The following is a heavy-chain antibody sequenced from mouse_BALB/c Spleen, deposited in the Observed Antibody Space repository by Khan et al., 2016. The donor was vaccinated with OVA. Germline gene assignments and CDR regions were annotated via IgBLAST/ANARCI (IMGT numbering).Heavy chain of an antibody. CDR3: ARGRSY. V-gene: IGHV3-2*02. Sequence: EVKLGESGPGLVKPSQSLSLTCTVTGFSITSDYAWNWIRQFPGNKLDWMGYISYSGTTTYHPSLKSRISITRDTSKNQFFLQLNSVTTEDTATYYCARGRSYWGQGTLVTVSA. CDR1: GFSITSDYA. J-gene: IGHJ3*01. CDR2: ISYSGTT.